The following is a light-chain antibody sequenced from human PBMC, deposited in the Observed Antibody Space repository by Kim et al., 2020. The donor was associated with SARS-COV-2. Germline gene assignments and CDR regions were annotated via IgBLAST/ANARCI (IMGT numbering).Light chain of an antibody. J-gene: IGKJ2*01. CDR3: QQYNKWPYT. CDR2: GAS. V-gene: IGKV3-15*01. CDR1: QSGISN. Sequence: VSPEKRVTLTCRARQSGISNLAWYHQKAGQAPRLLIYGASTRATGIPARFSGSGSATEFTLTSSSLQSEDFAVYYCQQYNKWPYTFGQGTKLEI.